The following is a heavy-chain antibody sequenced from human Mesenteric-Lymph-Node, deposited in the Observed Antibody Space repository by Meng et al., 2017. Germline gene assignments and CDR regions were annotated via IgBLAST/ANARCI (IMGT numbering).Heavy chain of an antibody. CDR2: INPNSGGT. CDR3: ARGVHYYDSSGYYDGAFDI. Sequence: ASVKVSCKASGYTFTGYYMHWVRQAPGQGLEWMGWINPNSGGTNYAQKFQGRVTMTRDTSISTAYMELSRLRSDDTAVYYCARGVHYYDSSGYYDGAFDIWGQGTMVTVSS. CDR1: GYTFTGYY. J-gene: IGHJ3*02. D-gene: IGHD3-22*01. V-gene: IGHV1-2*02.